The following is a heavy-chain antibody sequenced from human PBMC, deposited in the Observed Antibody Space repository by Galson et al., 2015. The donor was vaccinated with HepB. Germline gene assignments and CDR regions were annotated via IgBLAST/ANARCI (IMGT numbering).Heavy chain of an antibody. CDR3: ARVSGTIYYYGMDV. J-gene: IGHJ6*02. V-gene: IGHV6-1*01. D-gene: IGHD6-13*01. Sequence: CAISGDSVSNNNAAWYWIRQSPLRGLEWLGRTYYRAKWYNDYAESLRSRITINPDTSKNQFSLQLNSVTPEDTAVYYWARVSGTIYYYGMDVWGQGTTVSVSS. CDR2: TYYRAKWYN. CDR1: GDSVSNNNAA.